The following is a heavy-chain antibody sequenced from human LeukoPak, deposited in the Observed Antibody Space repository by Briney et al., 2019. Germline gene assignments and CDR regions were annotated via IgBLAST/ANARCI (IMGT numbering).Heavy chain of an antibody. CDR1: GGSISSGGYY. D-gene: IGHD3-10*01. V-gene: IGHV4-31*03. Sequence: SETLSLTCTVSGGSISSGGYYWSWIRQHPGKGLEWIGYIYYSGSTYYNPSLKSRVTISVDTSKNQFSLKLSSVTAADTAVYYCARGRRWFGEPIQGDVWGQGTTVTVSS. J-gene: IGHJ6*02. CDR3: ARGRRWFGEPIQGDV. CDR2: IYYSGST.